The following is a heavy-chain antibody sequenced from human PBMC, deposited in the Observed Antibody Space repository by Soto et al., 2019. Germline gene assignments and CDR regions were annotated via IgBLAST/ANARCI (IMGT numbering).Heavy chain of an antibody. CDR2: IYPGDSDT. J-gene: IGHJ5*02. Sequence: PVESLKISCNGSGYSLTSYWIGWVRQMPWKGLEWMGIIYPGDSDTRYSPSFQGQVTISADKSISTAYLQWSSLKASDTAMYYCARLGGVLRFLEWFPGNWFDPWGQGTLVTVSS. V-gene: IGHV5-51*01. CDR3: ARLGGVLRFLEWFPGNWFDP. CDR1: GYSLTSYW. D-gene: IGHD3-3*01.